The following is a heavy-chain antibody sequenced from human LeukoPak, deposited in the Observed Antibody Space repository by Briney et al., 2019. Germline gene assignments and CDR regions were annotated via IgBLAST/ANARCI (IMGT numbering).Heavy chain of an antibody. V-gene: IGHV4-34*01. D-gene: IGHD6-19*01. CDR2: INHSGST. Sequence: SETLSLTCAVYGGSFSGYYWSWIRQPPGKGLEWIGEINHSGSTNYNPSLKSRVTISVDTSKNQFSLKLSSVTAADTAVYYCARGGMYSSYSYWGQGTLVTVSS. CDR1: GGSFSGYY. CDR3: ARGGMYSSYSY. J-gene: IGHJ4*02.